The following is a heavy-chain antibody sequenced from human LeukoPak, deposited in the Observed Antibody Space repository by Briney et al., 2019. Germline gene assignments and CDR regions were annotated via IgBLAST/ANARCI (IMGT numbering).Heavy chain of an antibody. J-gene: IGHJ4*02. CDR2: IRYDGSNK. Sequence: GGSLRLSCAASGFTFSSYGMHWVRQAPGKGLEWVAFIRYDGSNKYYADSVKGRFTISRDNAKNSLYLQMNSLRAEDTAVYYCARGPRTTVVKRGFDYWGQGTLVTVSS. CDR1: GFTFSSYG. V-gene: IGHV3-30*02. D-gene: IGHD4-23*01. CDR3: ARGPRTTVVKRGFDY.